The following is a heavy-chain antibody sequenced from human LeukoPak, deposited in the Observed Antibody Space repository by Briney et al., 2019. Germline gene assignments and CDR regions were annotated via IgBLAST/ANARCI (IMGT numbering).Heavy chain of an antibody. CDR3: ARHYYDNSGFLSYFDY. V-gene: IGHV4-59*08. J-gene: IGHJ4*02. D-gene: IGHD3-22*01. CDR2: MYYSGPT. CDR1: GGSISGYY. Sequence: SETLSLTCTVSGGSISGYYWSWIRQPPGKALEWIGYMYYSGPTNYNPSLKSRVTVSVDTSKNQFSLKLSSVTAADTAVYYCARHYYDNSGFLSYFDYWGQGTLVTVSS.